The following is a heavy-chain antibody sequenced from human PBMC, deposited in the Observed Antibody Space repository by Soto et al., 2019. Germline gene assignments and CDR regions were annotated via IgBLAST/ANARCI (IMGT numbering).Heavy chain of an antibody. J-gene: IGHJ3*02. V-gene: IGHV3-23*01. CDR3: FIMVRRAAESDAFDI. CDR1: GFTFSSYS. D-gene: IGHD3-10*01. CDR2: ISGSGDTT. Sequence: GGSLRLSCAASGFTFSSYSVSWVRQAPGKGLEWVSTISGSGDTTYYADSVKGRFTISRDNSENTLYLQMNSLRAEDTAVYSCFIMVRRAAESDAFDIWGQGTMVTVSS.